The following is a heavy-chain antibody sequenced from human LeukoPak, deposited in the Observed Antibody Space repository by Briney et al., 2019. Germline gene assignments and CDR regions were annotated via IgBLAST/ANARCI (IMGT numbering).Heavy chain of an antibody. Sequence: PSETLSLTCTVSGGSISSYYWSWIRQPPGKGLEWIGYIYYSGSTNYNPSLKSRVTISVDTSKNQFSLELSSVTASDTAVYYCARDLSSTSAWGTNWFDPWGQGTLVTVSS. CDR3: ARDLSSTSAWGTNWFDP. CDR2: IYYSGST. J-gene: IGHJ5*02. V-gene: IGHV4-59*01. D-gene: IGHD6-13*01. CDR1: GGSISSYY.